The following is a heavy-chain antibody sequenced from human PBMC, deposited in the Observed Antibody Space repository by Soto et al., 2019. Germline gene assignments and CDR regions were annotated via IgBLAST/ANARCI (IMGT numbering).Heavy chain of an antibody. Sequence: PSETLSLTCTVSGGSISSGGYYWSWIRQHPGKGLEWIGYIYYSGSTYYNPSLKSRVTISVDTSKNQFSLKLSSVTAADTAVYYCARAHYGSGSYYNGNFDYWGQGTLVTVSS. D-gene: IGHD3-10*01. J-gene: IGHJ4*02. V-gene: IGHV4-31*03. CDR1: GGSISSGGYY. CDR3: ARAHYGSGSYYNGNFDY. CDR2: IYYSGST.